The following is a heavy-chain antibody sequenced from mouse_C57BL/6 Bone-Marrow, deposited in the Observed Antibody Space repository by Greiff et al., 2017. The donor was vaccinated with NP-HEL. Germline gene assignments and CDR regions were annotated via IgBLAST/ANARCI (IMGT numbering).Heavy chain of an antibody. D-gene: IGHD2-4*01. V-gene: IGHV1-20*01. CDR2: INPYNGDT. J-gene: IGHJ3*01. CDR1: GYSFTGYF. Sequence: EVKLMESGPELVKPGDSVKISCKASGYSFTGYFMNWVMQSHGKSLEWIGRINPYNGDTFYNQKFKGKATLTVDKSSSTAHMELRSLTSEDSAVYYCARYGNDYDWFAYWGQGTLVTVSA. CDR3: ARYGNDYDWFAY.